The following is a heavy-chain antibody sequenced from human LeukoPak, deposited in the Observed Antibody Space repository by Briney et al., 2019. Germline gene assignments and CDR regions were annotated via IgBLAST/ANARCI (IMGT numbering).Heavy chain of an antibody. Sequence: EASVKVSCKASGYTFTGYYMHWVRQAPGQGLEWMGIINPSGGSTSYAQKFQGRVTMTRDTSTSTVYMELSSLRSEDTVVYYCARDSGSYSPVYWGQGTLVTVSS. J-gene: IGHJ4*02. CDR3: ARDSGSYSPVY. V-gene: IGHV1-46*01. CDR2: INPSGGST. CDR1: GYTFTGYY. D-gene: IGHD1-26*01.